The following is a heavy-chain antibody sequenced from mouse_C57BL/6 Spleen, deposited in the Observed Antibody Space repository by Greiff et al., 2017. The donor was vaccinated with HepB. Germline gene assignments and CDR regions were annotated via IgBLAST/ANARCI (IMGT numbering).Heavy chain of an antibody. CDR1: GYSITSGYY. Sequence: DVKLQESGPGLVKPSQSLSLTCSVTGYSITSGYYWNWIRQFPGNKLEWMGYISYDGSNNYNPSLKNRISITRDTSKNQFFLKLNSVTTEDTATYYCARVEYYGSSYFDYWGQGTTLTVSS. J-gene: IGHJ2*01. D-gene: IGHD1-1*01. CDR2: ISYDGSN. V-gene: IGHV3-6*01. CDR3: ARVEYYGSSYFDY.